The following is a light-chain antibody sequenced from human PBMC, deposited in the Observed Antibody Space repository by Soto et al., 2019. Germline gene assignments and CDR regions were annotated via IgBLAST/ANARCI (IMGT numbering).Light chain of an antibody. J-gene: IGKJ1*01. CDR2: KAS. Sequence: DIQMTQSPSTLSASVGDRVTITCRASQSISSWLAWYQQKPGKAPKLLIYKASTIESGVPSRFSGSGSGTEFTLTISSLQPDDFASYYCQQYNSYPWTFGQGTKVEIK. V-gene: IGKV1-5*03. CDR1: QSISSW. CDR3: QQYNSYPWT.